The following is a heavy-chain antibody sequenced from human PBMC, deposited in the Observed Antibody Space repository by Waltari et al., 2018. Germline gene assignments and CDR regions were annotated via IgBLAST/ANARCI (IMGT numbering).Heavy chain of an antibody. V-gene: IGHV3-30*02. J-gene: IGHJ3*02. Sequence: QVQLLESGGRVVQPGGSLRLSCAPSGLIFNTYGMHWVRQTPGKGLEWVAFIRYDGSFKDYADSVNGRFSISRDNSKNTLYLQMNDLRPEDTALYYCAKDGDYSLPGYDAFDIWGQGTMVTVSP. CDR2: IRYDGSFK. D-gene: IGHD4-17*01. CDR1: GLIFNTYG. CDR3: AKDGDYSLPGYDAFDI.